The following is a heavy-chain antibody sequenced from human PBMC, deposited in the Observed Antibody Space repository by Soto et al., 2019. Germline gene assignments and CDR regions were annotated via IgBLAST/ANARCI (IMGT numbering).Heavy chain of an antibody. CDR3: ARRSPGPVAGTFDD. Sequence: QVQLVQSGAEVKKPGSSVKVSCKASGGTFSSYAISWVRQAPGQGLEWMGGIIPIFGTANYAQKFQGRVTIPADESTSTADMELSSRRSEDKAVYYCARRSPGPVAGTFDDWGQGTLVTVSS. D-gene: IGHD6-19*01. V-gene: IGHV1-69*01. CDR1: GGTFSSYA. CDR2: IIPIFGTA. J-gene: IGHJ4*02.